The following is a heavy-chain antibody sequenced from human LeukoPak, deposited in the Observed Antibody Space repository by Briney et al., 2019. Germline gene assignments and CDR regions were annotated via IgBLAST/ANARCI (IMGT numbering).Heavy chain of an antibody. CDR3: ARGLYGDYSFDY. CDR1: GFTFSTYS. J-gene: IGHJ4*02. Sequence: GGSLRLSCAASGFTFSTYSMNWVRQAPGKGLEWVSYISSTSSTIYYADSVKGRSTISRDYAKNSLYLQMNSLRAEDTAVYYCARGLYGDYSFDYWGQGTLVTVSS. V-gene: IGHV3-48*04. D-gene: IGHD4-17*01. CDR2: ISSTSSTI.